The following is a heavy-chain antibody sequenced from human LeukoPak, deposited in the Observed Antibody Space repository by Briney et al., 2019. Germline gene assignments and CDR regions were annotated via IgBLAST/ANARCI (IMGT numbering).Heavy chain of an antibody. CDR3: ARVGWLVSGFDY. D-gene: IGHD6-19*01. V-gene: IGHV1-3*01. CDR1: GYTFTSYA. J-gene: IGHJ4*02. Sequence: ASVKVSCKASGYTFTSYAMHWGRQAPGQRLESMRWINAGNGNTKYSQKFQGRVTITRDTSASTAYMELSSLRSEDTAVYYCARVGWLVSGFDYWGQGTLVTVSS. CDR2: INAGNGNT.